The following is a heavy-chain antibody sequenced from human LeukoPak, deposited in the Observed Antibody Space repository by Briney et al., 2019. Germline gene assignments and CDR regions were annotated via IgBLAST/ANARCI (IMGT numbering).Heavy chain of an antibody. CDR2: ISGSGGST. V-gene: IGHV3-23*01. CDR3: AKDLLTTYYYDSSTGY. Sequence: GGSLRLSCAASGFTFSSYAISWVRQAPGKGLEWVSAISGSGGSTYYADSVKGRFTISRDNSKNTLYLQMNSLRAEDTAVYYCAKDLLTTYYYDSSTGYWGQGTLVTVSS. D-gene: IGHD3-22*01. CDR1: GFTFSSYA. J-gene: IGHJ4*02.